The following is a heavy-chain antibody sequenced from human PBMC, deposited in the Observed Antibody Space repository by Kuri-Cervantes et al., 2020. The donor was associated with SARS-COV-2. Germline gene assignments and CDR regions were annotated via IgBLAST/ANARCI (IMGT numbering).Heavy chain of an antibody. V-gene: IGHV3-21*01. D-gene: IGHD6-19*01. J-gene: IGHJ4*02. CDR2: ISSSSSYI. Sequence: GGSLRLSCAASGFTFSSYSMNWVRQAPGKGLEWVSSISSSSSYIYYADSVKGRFTISRDNAKNSLYLQMNSLRAEDTAVYYCARSTIAVAGDVDYFDYWGQGTLVTVSS. CDR1: GFTFSSYS. CDR3: ARSTIAVAGDVDYFDY.